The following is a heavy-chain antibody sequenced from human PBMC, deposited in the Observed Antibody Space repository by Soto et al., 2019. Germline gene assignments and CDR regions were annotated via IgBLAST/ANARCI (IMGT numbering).Heavy chain of an antibody. CDR1: GYTFTSYG. Sequence: ASVKVSCKASGYTFTSYGISWVRQAPGQGLEWMGWISAFNGDTNFAQELQGRVTLTTDTSKTTAYLELRSLRSDDTAVYFCARHTRGYGDYPRYYYYMDVWGKGTTVTVSS. J-gene: IGHJ6*03. CDR3: ARHTRGYGDYPRYYYYMDV. V-gene: IGHV1-18*01. CDR2: ISAFNGDT. D-gene: IGHD4-17*01.